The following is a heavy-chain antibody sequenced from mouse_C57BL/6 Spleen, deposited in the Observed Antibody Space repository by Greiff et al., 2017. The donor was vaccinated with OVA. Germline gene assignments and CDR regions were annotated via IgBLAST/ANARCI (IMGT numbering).Heavy chain of an antibody. Sequence: EVQLVESGGGLVQPGGSLKLSCAASGFTFSDYYMYWVRQTPEKRLEWVAYISNGGGSTYYPDTVKGRFTISRDNAKNTLYLQMSRLKSEDTAMYYCARRDYSNYFAYWGQGTLVTVSA. CDR2: ISNGGGST. V-gene: IGHV5-12*01. D-gene: IGHD2-5*01. CDR3: ARRDYSNYFAY. J-gene: IGHJ3*01. CDR1: GFTFSDYY.